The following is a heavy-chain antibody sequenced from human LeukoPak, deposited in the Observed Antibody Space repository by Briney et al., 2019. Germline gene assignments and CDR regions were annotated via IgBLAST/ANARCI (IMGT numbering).Heavy chain of an antibody. CDR1: GGSISSYY. J-gene: IGHJ4*02. Sequence: PSETLSLTCTASGGSISSYYWSWIRQPPGKGLEWIGYIYYGGSTNYNPSLKSRVTISVDTSKNQFSLKLSSVTAADTAVYYCARLRYSSYTDYWGQGTLVTVSS. CDR2: IYYGGST. D-gene: IGHD6-13*01. V-gene: IGHV4-59*01. CDR3: ARLRYSSYTDY.